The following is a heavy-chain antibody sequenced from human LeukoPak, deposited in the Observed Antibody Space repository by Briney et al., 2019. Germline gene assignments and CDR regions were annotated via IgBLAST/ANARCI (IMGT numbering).Heavy chain of an antibody. CDR3: AKDLRYSSGRDAFDI. CDR1: GFTFSSYA. CDR2: ISGSGGST. J-gene: IGHJ3*02. Sequence: PGGSLRLSCAASGFTFSSYAMSWVRQATGKGLEWVSAISGSGGSTYYADSVKGRFTISRDNSKNTLYLQMNSLRAEDTAVYYCAKDLRYSSGRDAFDIWGQGTMVTVSS. V-gene: IGHV3-23*01. D-gene: IGHD6-19*01.